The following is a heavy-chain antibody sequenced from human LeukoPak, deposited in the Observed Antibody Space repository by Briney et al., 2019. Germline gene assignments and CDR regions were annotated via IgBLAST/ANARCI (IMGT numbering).Heavy chain of an antibody. CDR3: ARAGSSGWLYYFDY. J-gene: IGHJ4*02. D-gene: IGHD6-19*01. CDR2: IYYSGST. CDR1: GGSISSYY. V-gene: IGHV4-59*01. Sequence: SETLSLTCTVSGGSISSYYWGWIRQPPGKGLEWIGYIYYSGSTNYNPSLKSRVTISVDTSKNQFSLKLSSVTAADTAVYYCARAGSSGWLYYFDYWGQGTLVTVSS.